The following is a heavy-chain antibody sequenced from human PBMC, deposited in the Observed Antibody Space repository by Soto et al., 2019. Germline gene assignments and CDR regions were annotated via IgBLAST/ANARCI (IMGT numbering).Heavy chain of an antibody. CDR3: ARDRGPSSGYYPYWFDP. CDR2: IIPIFGTA. D-gene: IGHD3-22*01. V-gene: IGHV1-69*12. Sequence: QVQLVQSGAEVKKPGSSVKVSCKASGGTFSSYAISWVRQAPGQGLEWMGEIIPIFGTANYAQKFQGRVTIAAXXSXSXXYMEVGSLRAEDTAVYYCARDRGPSSGYYPYWFDPWGQGTLVTVSS. J-gene: IGHJ5*02. CDR1: GGTFSSYA.